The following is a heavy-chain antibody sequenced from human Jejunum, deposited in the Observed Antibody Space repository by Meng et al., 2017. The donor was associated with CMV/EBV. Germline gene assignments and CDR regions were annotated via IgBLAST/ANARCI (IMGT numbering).Heavy chain of an antibody. J-gene: IGHJ4*02. CDR2: IHPNAGSI. CDR3: TRDYSGNWAIDY. D-gene: IGHD4-23*01. CDR1: GYTFTAYW. V-gene: IGHV1-2*06. Sequence: CKASGYTFTAYWTHWVRQAPGQGLEWMGRIHPNAGSIDYAQKFQGRVTMTKDTSISTVYMDLSSLTSDDTAVYYCTRDYSGNWAIDYWGQGTLVTVSS.